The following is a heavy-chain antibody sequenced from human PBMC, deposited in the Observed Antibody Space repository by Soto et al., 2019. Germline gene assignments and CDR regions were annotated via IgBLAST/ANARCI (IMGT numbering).Heavy chain of an antibody. CDR2: IGASGGTS. V-gene: IGHV3-21*01. CDR3: AREKRHNSLGGRFGMDV. J-gene: IGHJ6*02. D-gene: IGHD1-1*01. CDR1: GFIFSAFT. Sequence: EVQLVESGGGLVKPGGPLRPSGAGSGFIFSAFTMNWVGRAPGRGRGGAASIGASGGTSFYADSVKGRFIISRDNAKTSLDLQINSLRAEDTAVYYCAREKRHNSLGGRFGMDVWGQGTTVTVS.